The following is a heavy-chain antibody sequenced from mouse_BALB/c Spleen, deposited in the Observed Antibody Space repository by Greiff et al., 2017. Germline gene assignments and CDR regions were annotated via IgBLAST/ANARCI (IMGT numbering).Heavy chain of an antibody. V-gene: IGHV5-6-4*01. D-gene: IGHD1-1*01. Sequence: EVQLVESGGGLVKPGGSLKLSCAASGFTFSSYTMSWVRQTPEKRLEWVATISSGGSYTYYPDSVKGRFTISRDNAKNTLYLQMSSLKSEDTAMYYCTRDMATVPFAYWGQGTLVTVSA. CDR2: ISSGGSYT. CDR3: TRDMATVPFAY. CDR1: GFTFSSYT. J-gene: IGHJ3*01.